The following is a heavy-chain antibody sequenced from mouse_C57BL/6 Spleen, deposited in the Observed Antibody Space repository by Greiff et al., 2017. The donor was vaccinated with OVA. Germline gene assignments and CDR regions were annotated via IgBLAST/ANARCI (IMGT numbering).Heavy chain of an antibody. CDR2: IYPGDGDT. D-gene: IGHD1-1*01. V-gene: IGHV1-82*01. Sequence: QVQLQQSGPELVKPGASVKISCKASGYAFSSSWMNWVKQRPGKGLEWIGRIYPGDGDTNYNGKFKGKATLTADKSSSTAYMQLSSLTSEDSAVYFCAREGITTVGGTFDYWGQGTTLTVSP. CDR1: GYAFSSSW. J-gene: IGHJ2*01. CDR3: AREGITTVGGTFDY.